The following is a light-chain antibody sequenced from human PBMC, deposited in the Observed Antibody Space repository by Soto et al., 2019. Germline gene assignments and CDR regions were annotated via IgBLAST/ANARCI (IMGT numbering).Light chain of an antibody. CDR2: GAS. CDR3: QQYDSSPRT. CDR1: QSVSTRS. V-gene: IGKV3-20*01. Sequence: IVWTQSPGTLSLSPVERATLSCRSIQSVSTRSLAWYQQKPGQAPRLLISGASSRAADIPDRFSGSGSGTDFTLTINRLEPEDFAVYYCQQYDSSPRTFGQGTKVDIK. J-gene: IGKJ1*01.